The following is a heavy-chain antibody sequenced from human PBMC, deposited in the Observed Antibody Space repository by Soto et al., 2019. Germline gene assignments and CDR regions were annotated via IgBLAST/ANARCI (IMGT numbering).Heavy chain of an antibody. CDR2: ISYDGSNK. D-gene: IGHD6-13*01. Sequence: PGGALRLSCAASGFTFSSYGMHWVRRAPGKGLEWVAVISYDGSNKYYADSVKGRFTISRDNSKNTLYLQMNSLRAEDTAVYYCAKDRFIAAAGYFQHWGQGTLVTVSS. J-gene: IGHJ1*01. CDR1: GFTFSSYG. CDR3: AKDRFIAAAGYFQH. V-gene: IGHV3-30*18.